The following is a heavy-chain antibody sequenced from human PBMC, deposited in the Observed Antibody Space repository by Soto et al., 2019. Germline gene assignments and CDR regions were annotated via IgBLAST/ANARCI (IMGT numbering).Heavy chain of an antibody. J-gene: IGHJ3*02. CDR3: ARAALVRVRGFPYYYDSSGRRAFDI. V-gene: IGHV4-34*01. CDR2: INHSGST. CDR1: GGSFSGYY. Sequence: PSETLSLTCAVYGGSFSGYYWSWIRQPPGKGLEWIGEINHSGSTNYNPSLKSRVTISVDTSKNQFSLKLSSVTAADTAVYYCARAALVRVRGFPYYYDSSGRRAFDIWGQGTMVTVSS. D-gene: IGHD3-22*01.